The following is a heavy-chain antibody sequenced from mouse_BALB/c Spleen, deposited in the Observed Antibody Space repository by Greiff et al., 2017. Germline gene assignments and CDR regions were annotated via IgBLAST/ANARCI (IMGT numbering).Heavy chain of an antibody. CDR1: GYTFTSYW. V-gene: IGHV1-69*02. J-gene: IGHJ3*01. D-gene: IGHD1-1*02. Sequence: QVQLQQPGAELVRPGASVKLSCKASGYTFTSYWINWVKQRPGQGLEWIGNIYPSDSYTNYNQKFKDKATLTVDKSSSTAYMQLSSPTSEDSAVYYCTRSYGGWGQGTLVTVSA. CDR2: IYPSDSYT. CDR3: TRSYGG.